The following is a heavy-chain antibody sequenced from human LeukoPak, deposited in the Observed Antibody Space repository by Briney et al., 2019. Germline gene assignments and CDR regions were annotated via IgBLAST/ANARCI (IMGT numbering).Heavy chain of an antibody. D-gene: IGHD6-19*01. CDR2: IYYSGST. CDR1: GGSISSYY. J-gene: IGHJ4*02. CDR3: ARTIAVAGDFDS. Sequence: SETLSLTCTVSGGSISSYYWSWIRQPPGKGLEWIGYIYYSGSTNYNPSLKSRVTISVDTSKNQFSLKLSSVTAADTAMYYCARTIAVAGDFDSWGQGTLVTVSS. V-gene: IGHV4-59*08.